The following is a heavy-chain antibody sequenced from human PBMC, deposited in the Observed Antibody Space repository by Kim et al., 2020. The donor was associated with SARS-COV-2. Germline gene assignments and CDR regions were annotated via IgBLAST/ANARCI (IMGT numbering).Heavy chain of an antibody. CDR1: GFTFVTYA. J-gene: IGHJ3*01. Sequence: GGSLRLSCTASGFTFVTYAMFWVRQAPGKGLEWVAVISYDGSNKNYADSVKGRVTISRGNSKNMVYLQMNSLRAEDTAVYYCARARGYCFRGSCFGPSPFDVG. CDR3: ARARGYCFRGSCFGPSPFDV. V-gene: IGHV3-30*04. CDR2: ISYDGSNK. D-gene: IGHD2-15*01.